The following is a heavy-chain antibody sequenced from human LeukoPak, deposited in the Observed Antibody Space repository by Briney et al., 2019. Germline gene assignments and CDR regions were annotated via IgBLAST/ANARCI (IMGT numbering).Heavy chain of an antibody. CDR1: GFTFSSYW. CDR3: ARYYYDSSGYYPQDGMDV. CDR2: INSDGSST. D-gene: IGHD3-22*01. J-gene: IGHJ6*02. Sequence: GGSLRLSCAASGFTFSSYWMHWVRHAPGKGLVWVSRINSDGSSTIYADSVKGRFTISRDNAKNTLYLQMNSLRAEDTAVYYCARYYYDSSGYYPQDGMDVWGQGTTVTVSS. V-gene: IGHV3-74*01.